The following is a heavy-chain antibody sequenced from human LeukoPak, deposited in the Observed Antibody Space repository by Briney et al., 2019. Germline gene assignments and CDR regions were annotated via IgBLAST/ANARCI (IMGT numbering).Heavy chain of an antibody. J-gene: IGHJ4*02. V-gene: IGHV3-11*01. CDR1: GLSVSSNF. CDR2: ISFSGSPT. Sequence: SGGSLRLSCAATGLSVSSNFMSWVRQAPGKGLEWVSYISFSGSPTQYADSVKGRFTISRDNAKNSLYLQMNSLRDEDTAVYYCARDRAYYYDSSGYYYFDHWGQGTLVTVSS. D-gene: IGHD3-22*01. CDR3: ARDRAYYYDSSGYYYFDH.